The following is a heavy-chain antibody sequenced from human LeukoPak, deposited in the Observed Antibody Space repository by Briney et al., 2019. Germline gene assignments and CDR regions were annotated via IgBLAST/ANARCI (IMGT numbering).Heavy chain of an antibody. Sequence: SETLSLTCTVSGGSISSYYWNWIRQPPGKGLEWIGSIYYSGSTYYNPSLKSRVTISVDTSKNQFSLKLSSVTAADTAVYYCARRYCSSTSCYRAFDIWGQGTMVTVSS. J-gene: IGHJ3*02. CDR3: ARRYCSSTSCYRAFDI. D-gene: IGHD2-2*02. CDR2: IYYSGST. CDR1: GGSISSYY. V-gene: IGHV4-39*01.